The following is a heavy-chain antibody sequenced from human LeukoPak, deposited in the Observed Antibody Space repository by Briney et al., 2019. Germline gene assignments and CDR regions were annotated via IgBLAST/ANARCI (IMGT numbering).Heavy chain of an antibody. Sequence: SETLSLTCTVSGGSISRGGHYWSWIRQHPGKGLEWIGYIYYSGSTYYNPSLKSRVTISVDTSKNQFSLKLSSVTAADTAVYYCARGSWFDPWGQGTLVTVSS. V-gene: IGHV4-31*03. CDR3: ARGSWFDP. CDR2: IYYSGST. CDR1: GGSISRGGHY. J-gene: IGHJ5*02.